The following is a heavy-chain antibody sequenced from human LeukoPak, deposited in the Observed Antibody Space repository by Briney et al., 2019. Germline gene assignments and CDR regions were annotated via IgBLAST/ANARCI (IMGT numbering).Heavy chain of an antibody. CDR2: INPNSGGT. V-gene: IGHV1-2*02. CDR3: AREDQSNTRSYFDY. D-gene: IGHD1/OR15-1a*01. CDR1: GYTFTGYY. J-gene: IGHJ4*02. Sequence: ASVKVSRKASGYTFTGYYMHWVRQAPGQGLEWMGWINPNSGGTNYAQKFQGRVTMTRDTSISTAYMELSRLRSDDTAVYYCAREDQSNTRSYFDYWGQGTLVTVSS.